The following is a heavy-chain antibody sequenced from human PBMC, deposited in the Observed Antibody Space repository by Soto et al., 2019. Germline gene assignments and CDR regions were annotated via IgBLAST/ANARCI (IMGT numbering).Heavy chain of an antibody. CDR2: INAGNGNT. CDR3: ARVGYRYSSGWYCSDGFDI. Sequence: SVKVSCKASGYTFTSYAMHWVRQAPGKRLEWMGWINAGNGNTKYSQKFQGRVTITRDTSASTAYMELSSLRSEDTAVYYCARVGYRYSSGWYCSDGFDIWGQGTMGTVSS. J-gene: IGHJ3*02. D-gene: IGHD6-19*01. CDR1: GYTFTSYA. V-gene: IGHV1-3*01.